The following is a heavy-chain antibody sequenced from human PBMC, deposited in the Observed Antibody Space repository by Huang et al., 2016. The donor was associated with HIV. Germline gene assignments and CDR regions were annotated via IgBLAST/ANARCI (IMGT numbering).Heavy chain of an antibody. CDR2: IRFDGGNK. CDR3: ATDLGGYSFDY. J-gene: IGHJ4*02. CDR1: GLSFSHYG. D-gene: IGHD2-21*02. V-gene: IGHV3-30*02. Sequence: QEQLVESGGGVVQPGGSLRLSCATSGLSFSHYGMHWVRQAPGKGLEWVAFIRFDGGNKHYADSAKGRFTISRDNSKKMLFLEMNSLRGDDTAFYYCATDLGGYSFDYWGQGALVSVSS.